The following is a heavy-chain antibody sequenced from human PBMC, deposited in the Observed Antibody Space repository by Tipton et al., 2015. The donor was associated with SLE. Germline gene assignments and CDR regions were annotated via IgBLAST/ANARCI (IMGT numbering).Heavy chain of an antibody. CDR3: ARLSGY. D-gene: IGHD2/OR15-2a*01. V-gene: IGHV3-9*01. J-gene: IGHJ4*02. Sequence: SLRLSCAASGFTFDDYAMHWVRQAPGKGLEWVSGINWNSGTIVYADSVEGRFTISRDNSKSMVYLQMNNLRVEDTAVYYCARLSGYWGQGTLVTVSS. CDR2: INWNSGTI. CDR1: GFTFDDYA.